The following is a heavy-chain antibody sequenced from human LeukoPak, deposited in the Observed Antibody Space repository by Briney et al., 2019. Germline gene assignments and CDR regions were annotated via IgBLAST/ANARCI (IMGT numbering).Heavy chain of an antibody. J-gene: IGHJ3*02. V-gene: IGHV4-28*05. Sequence: KPSETLSLTCAVSGYSISTSNYWAWIRQPPGKGLEWIGHIYYSGGIYYNPSLKSRVTMSVDTSKNQFSLKLSSVTAVDTAVYYCARKTTTGPTKAAFDIWGQGTMLTVSS. CDR3: ARKTTTGPTKAAFDI. CDR2: IYYSGGI. D-gene: IGHD4-17*01. CDR1: GYSISTSNY.